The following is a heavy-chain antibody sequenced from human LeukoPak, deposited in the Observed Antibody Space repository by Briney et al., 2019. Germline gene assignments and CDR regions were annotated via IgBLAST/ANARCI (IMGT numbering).Heavy chain of an antibody. CDR3: AKDYGC. J-gene: IGHJ4*02. CDR2: ISGSGGST. CDR1: GFTFSSYA. Sequence: GALGLSCSGSGFTFSSYALGWVRQAPGKGLEWVSAISGSGGSTYYADSVKGRFTISRDNSKNTLYLQMNSLRAEDTAVYYCAKDYGCWGQGTLVTVSS. D-gene: IGHD3-10*01. V-gene: IGHV3-23*01.